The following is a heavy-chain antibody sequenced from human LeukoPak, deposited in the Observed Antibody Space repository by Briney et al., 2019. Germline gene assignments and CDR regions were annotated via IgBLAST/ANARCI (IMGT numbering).Heavy chain of an antibody. D-gene: IGHD5-12*01. Sequence: PGGSLRLSCAASGFTFSSYGMHWVRQAPGKGLEWVAVISYDGSNKYYADSVKGRFTISRDNSKNTLYLQMNSLRAEDTAVYYCAKVGGRWLQFDGMFDYRGQGTLVTVSS. CDR2: ISYDGSNK. CDR1: GFTFSSYG. J-gene: IGHJ4*02. CDR3: AKVGGRWLQFDGMFDY. V-gene: IGHV3-30*18.